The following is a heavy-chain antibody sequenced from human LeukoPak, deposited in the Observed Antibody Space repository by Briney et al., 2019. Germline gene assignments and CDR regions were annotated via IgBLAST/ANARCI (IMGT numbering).Heavy chain of an antibody. CDR3: AAQDTFFDS. D-gene: IGHD2-15*01. CDR1: GFTFNAFW. CDR2: IYTTGTT. V-gene: IGHV3-53*01. J-gene: IGHJ4*02. Sequence: SGGSLRLSCAASGFTFNAFWMHWVRQAPGKGLEWVSSIYTTGTTYYAESVKGRFTISRDSSKTTVFLQMNSQRAEDTAVYFCAAQDTFFDSWGQGTLVTVSS.